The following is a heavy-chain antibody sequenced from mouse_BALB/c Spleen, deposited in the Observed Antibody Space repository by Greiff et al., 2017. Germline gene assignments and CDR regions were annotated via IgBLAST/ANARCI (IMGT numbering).Heavy chain of an antibody. Sequence: VQLQQSGAELVKPGASVKLSCKASGYTFTSYWMHWVKQRPGQGLEWIGEINPSNGRTNYNEKFKSKATLTVDKSSSTAYMQLSSLTSEDSAVYYCAKVYGYDGAFDYWGQGTTLTVSS. J-gene: IGHJ2*01. V-gene: IGHV1S81*02. CDR1: GYTFTSYW. CDR3: AKVYGYDGAFDY. D-gene: IGHD2-2*01. CDR2: INPSNGRT.